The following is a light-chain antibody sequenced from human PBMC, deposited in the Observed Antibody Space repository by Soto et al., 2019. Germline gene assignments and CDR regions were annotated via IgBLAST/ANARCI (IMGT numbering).Light chain of an antibody. CDR3: QQYYSSPST. CDR1: QSVLYSSNNKNY. CDR2: WAS. V-gene: IGKV4-1*01. Sequence: DIVMTQSPDSLAVSLGERATINCRSSQSVLYSSNNKNYLAWYQQKPGQPPKLLISWASTRESGLPDRFSGGGSDIDFTLTINSLQTEDVAVYSCQQYYSSPSTFGQGTKVEIK. J-gene: IGKJ1*01.